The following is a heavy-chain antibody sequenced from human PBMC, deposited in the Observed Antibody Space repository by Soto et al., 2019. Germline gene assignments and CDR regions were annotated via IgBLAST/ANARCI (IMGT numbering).Heavy chain of an antibody. CDR3: AREEAVTRTAFDY. D-gene: IGHD4-17*01. CDR2: LSHDEYLH. CDR1: GFTFSSYI. Sequence: QVQLVESGGDVIQPGRSLRLSCAASGFTFSSYIMHWVRQAPGKGLEWVALLSHDEYLHYYADSVKGRFTISRDNSKNTLYLQMDNLGPEDTAVFYCAREEAVTRTAFDYWGQGTLVTVSS. V-gene: IGHV3-30-3*01. J-gene: IGHJ4*02.